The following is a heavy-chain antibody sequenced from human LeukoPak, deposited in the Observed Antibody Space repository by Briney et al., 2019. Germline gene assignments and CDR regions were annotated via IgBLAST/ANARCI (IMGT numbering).Heavy chain of an antibody. V-gene: IGHV3-53*01. CDR1: GFTVTSNS. CDR3: ARRAGAYSHPYDY. CDR2: IYSGST. Sequence: GGSLRLSCTVSGFTVTSNSMSWVRQAPGKGLEWVSFIYSGSTHYSDTVKGRFTISRDNSKNTLYLQMNSLRAEDTAVYYCARRAGAYSHPYDYWGQGTLVTVSS. D-gene: IGHD4/OR15-4a*01. J-gene: IGHJ4*02.